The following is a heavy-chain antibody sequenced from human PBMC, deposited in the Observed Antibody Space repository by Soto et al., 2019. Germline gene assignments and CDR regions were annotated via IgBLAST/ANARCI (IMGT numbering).Heavy chain of an antibody. V-gene: IGHV3-23*01. D-gene: IGHD3-10*01. CDR1: GFTFSSYA. CDR2: ISGSGGST. CDR3: AKDSPAKILLWFGELLA. Sequence: PGGSLRLSCAASGFTFSSYAMSWVRQAPGKGLEWVSAISGSGGSTYYADSVKGRFTISRDNSKNTLYLQMNSLRAEDTAVYYCAKDSPAKILLWFGELLAWGQGTLVTVSS. J-gene: IGHJ5*02.